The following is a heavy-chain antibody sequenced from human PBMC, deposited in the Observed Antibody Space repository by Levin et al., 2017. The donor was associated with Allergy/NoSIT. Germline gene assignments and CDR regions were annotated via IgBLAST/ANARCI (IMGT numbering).Heavy chain of an antibody. CDR3: ASDRRSSGVDY. CDR1: GFTVSGYY. CDR2: IYSTSST. D-gene: IGHD3-22*01. J-gene: IGHJ4*02. Sequence: GESLKISCAASGFTVSGYYMTWVRQAPGKGLEWVSVIYSTSSTYYADSVQGRFAISRDNSKNTLYLQMNNLRAEDTAVYYCASDRRSSGVDYWGQGTLVTVSS. V-gene: IGHV3-53*01.